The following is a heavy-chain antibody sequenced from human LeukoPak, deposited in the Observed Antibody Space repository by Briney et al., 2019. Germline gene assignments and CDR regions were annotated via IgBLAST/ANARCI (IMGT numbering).Heavy chain of an antibody. D-gene: IGHD3-22*01. CDR3: ARHAGSSGYPSSFDY. CDR2: IHYSGST. J-gene: IGHJ4*02. V-gene: IGHV4-34*01. Sequence: SETLSLTCAVYGGSFSGYYWGWIRQPPGKGLEWIGTIHYSGSTYYNPSLKSRVTRSVDTSKNQFSLKLSSVTAADTAVYYCARHAGSSGYPSSFDYWGQGTLVTVSS. CDR1: GGSFSGYY.